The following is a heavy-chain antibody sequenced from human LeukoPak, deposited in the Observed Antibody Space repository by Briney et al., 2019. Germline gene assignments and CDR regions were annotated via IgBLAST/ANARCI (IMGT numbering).Heavy chain of an antibody. CDR2: ISSSGSTI. CDR1: GFTFSSYE. CDR3: ARTDMSQLGFDY. D-gene: IGHD6-6*01. V-gene: IGHV3-48*03. Sequence: GGSLRPSCAASGFTFSSYEMNWVRQAPGKGLEWVSYISSSGSTIYYADSVKGRFTISRDNAKNSLYLQMNSLRAEDTAVYYCARTDMSQLGFDYWGQGTLVTVSS. J-gene: IGHJ4*02.